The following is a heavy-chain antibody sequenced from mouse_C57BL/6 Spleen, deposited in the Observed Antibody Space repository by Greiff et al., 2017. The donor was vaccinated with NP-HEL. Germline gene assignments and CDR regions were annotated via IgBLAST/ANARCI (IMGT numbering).Heavy chain of an antibody. Sequence: QVQLKESGAELVMPGASVKLSCKASGYTFTSYWMHWVKQRPGQGLEWIGEIDPSDSYTNYNQKFKGKSTLTVDKSSSTAYMQLSSLTSEDSAVYYCARKGHWYFDVWGTGTTVTVSS. V-gene: IGHV1-69*01. CDR2: IDPSDSYT. CDR3: ARKGHWYFDV. CDR1: GYTFTSYW. J-gene: IGHJ1*03.